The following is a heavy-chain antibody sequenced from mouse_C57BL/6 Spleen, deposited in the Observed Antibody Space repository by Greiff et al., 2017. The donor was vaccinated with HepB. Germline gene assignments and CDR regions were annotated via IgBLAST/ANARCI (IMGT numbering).Heavy chain of an antibody. D-gene: IGHD1-1*01. J-gene: IGHJ2*01. Sequence: EVQLVESGGGLVKPGGSLKLSCAASGFTFSDYGMHWVRQAPEKGLEWVAYISSGSSTIYYADTVKGRFTISRDNAKNTLFLQMTSLRSEDTAMYYCARLYYYGSSYHYFDYWGQGTTLTVSS. CDR1: GFTFSDYG. CDR3: ARLYYYGSSYHYFDY. CDR2: ISSGSSTI. V-gene: IGHV5-17*01.